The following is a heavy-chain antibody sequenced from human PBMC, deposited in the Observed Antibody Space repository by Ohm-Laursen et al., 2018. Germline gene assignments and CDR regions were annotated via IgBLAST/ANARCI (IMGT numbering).Heavy chain of an antibody. J-gene: IGHJ4*02. CDR3: ARHDGYGR. CDR2: IWHDGSNK. CDR1: GFSFNDYG. Sequence: SLRLSCAASGFSFNDYGMHWVRQAPGKGLEWVAIIWHDGSNKYYADSVKGRFTISRDNSKNTLYLQMNSLRAEDTAVYYCARHDGYGRWGQGTRVTVSS. V-gene: IGHV3-33*01. D-gene: IGHD5-24*01.